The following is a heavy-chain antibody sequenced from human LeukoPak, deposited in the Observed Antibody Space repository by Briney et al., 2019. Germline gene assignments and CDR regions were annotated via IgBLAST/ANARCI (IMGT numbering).Heavy chain of an antibody. CDR1: GFAFSSYA. CDR2: ISYDGSNK. CDR3: AILVVPAAIFDY. V-gene: IGHV3-30*04. J-gene: IGHJ4*02. D-gene: IGHD2-2*01. Sequence: HPGGSLRLSCSASGFAFSSYAMHWVRQAPGKGLEWVAVISYDGSNKYYADSVKGRFTISRDNSKNTLYLQMNSLRAEDTAVYYCAILVVPAAIFDYWGQGTLVTVSS.